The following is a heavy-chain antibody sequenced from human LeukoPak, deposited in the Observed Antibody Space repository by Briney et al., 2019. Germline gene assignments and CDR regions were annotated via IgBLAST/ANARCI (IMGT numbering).Heavy chain of an antibody. CDR1: GFTFSSYG. Sequence: GGSLRLSCAASGFTFSSYGMHWVRQAPGKGLEWVTVISHDGSNKYYADSVKGRFTISRDNSKNTLYLQMNSLRAEDTAVYYCAKGIAVASFGYRGQGTLVTVSS. D-gene: IGHD6-19*01. CDR2: ISHDGSNK. V-gene: IGHV3-30*18. CDR3: AKGIAVASFGY. J-gene: IGHJ4*02.